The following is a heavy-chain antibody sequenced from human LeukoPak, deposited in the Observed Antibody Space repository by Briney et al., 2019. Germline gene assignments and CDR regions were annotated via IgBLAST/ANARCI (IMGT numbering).Heavy chain of an antibody. CDR2: IYPGDSDT. J-gene: IGHJ5*02. V-gene: IGHV5-51*01. CDR3: ARERDAYSYGYWGRNNWFDP. CDR1: GYSFTSYW. Sequence: GESLKISCKGSGYSFTSYWIGWVRQMPGKGLEWMGIIYPGDSDTRYSPSFQGQVTISADKSISTAYLQWSSLKASDTAMYYCARERDAYSYGYWGRNNWFDPWGQGTLVTVSS. D-gene: IGHD5-18*01.